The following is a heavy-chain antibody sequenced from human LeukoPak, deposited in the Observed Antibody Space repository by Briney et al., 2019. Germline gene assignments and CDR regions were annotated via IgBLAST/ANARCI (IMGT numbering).Heavy chain of an antibody. D-gene: IGHD6-19*01. CDR1: GGSISSYY. V-gene: IGHV4-59*01. Sequence: SETLSLTCTVSGGSISSYYWSWIRQPPGKGLEWIGYIYYSGSTNYNPSLKSRVTISVDTSKNQFSLKLSSVTAADTAVYYCAKDKYSSGWWAMDYWGQGTLVTVSS. CDR3: AKDKYSSGWWAMDY. J-gene: IGHJ4*02. CDR2: IYYSGST.